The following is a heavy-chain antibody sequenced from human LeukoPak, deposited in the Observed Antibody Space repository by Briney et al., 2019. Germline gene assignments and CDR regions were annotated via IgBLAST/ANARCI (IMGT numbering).Heavy chain of an antibody. D-gene: IGHD5-12*01. CDR3: AKDGLGGYSGYDPDY. V-gene: IGHV3-53*05. J-gene: IGHJ4*02. Sequence: GGSLRLSCAASGFTVSSNYMSWVRQAPGKGLEWVSLIYSGGTTYYADSVKGRFTISRDNSKNTLYLQMNSLRAEDTAVYYCAKDGLGGYSGYDPDYWGQGTLVTVSS. CDR2: IYSGGTT. CDR1: GFTVSSNY.